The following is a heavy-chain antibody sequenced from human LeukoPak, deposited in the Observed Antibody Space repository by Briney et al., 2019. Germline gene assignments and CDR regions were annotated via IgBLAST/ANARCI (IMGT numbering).Heavy chain of an antibody. J-gene: IGHJ4*02. CDR2: ISGSGTTT. CDR3: ARVRGSYSVDY. CDR1: GSTFSSYA. Sequence: PGGSLRLSCAASGSTFSSYAMSWVRQAPGKGLEWVSAISGSGTTTHYADSVKGRFTISRDNAKNSLHLQMNSLRAEDTAVYYCARVRGSYSVDYWGQGTLVTVSS. V-gene: IGHV3-23*01. D-gene: IGHD1-26*01.